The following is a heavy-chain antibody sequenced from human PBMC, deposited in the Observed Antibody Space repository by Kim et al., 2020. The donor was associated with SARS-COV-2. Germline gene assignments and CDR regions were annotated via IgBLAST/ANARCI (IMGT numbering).Heavy chain of an antibody. V-gene: IGHV3-30*18. D-gene: IGHD2-8*02. CDR1: GFTFSSYG. CDR3: AKAATVDEALTRYWDYY. Sequence: GGSLRLSCAASGFTFSSYGMNWVRQAPGKGLEWVSVISSSGSNTFYADSVKGRFTISRDNSKNTLFLQMNSLRADDTAVYYCAKAATVDEALTRYWDYY. J-gene: IGHJ6*01. CDR2: ISSSGSNT.